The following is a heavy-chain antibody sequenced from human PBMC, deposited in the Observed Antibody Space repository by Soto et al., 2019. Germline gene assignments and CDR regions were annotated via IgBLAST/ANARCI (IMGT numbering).Heavy chain of an antibody. CDR1: GYTFTSYA. V-gene: IGHV1-3*01. CDR2: INAGNGDT. J-gene: IGHJ5*02. CDR3: AREGITYYYRSGTPSGGRFDP. D-gene: IGHD3-10*01. Sequence: QVQLVQSGAEVKKPGASVKVSCKASGYTFTSYAMHWVRQAPGQRLEWMGWINAGNGDTKYSQKFQGRVTITRDTSASTAYMELSSLRSEDTAVYYCAREGITYYYRSGTPSGGRFDPWGQGALVTVSS.